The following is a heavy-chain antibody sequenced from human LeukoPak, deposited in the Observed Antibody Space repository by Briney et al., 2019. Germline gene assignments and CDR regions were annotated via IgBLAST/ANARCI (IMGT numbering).Heavy chain of an antibody. D-gene: IGHD1-26*01. J-gene: IGHJ4*02. Sequence: ASVKVSCKASGYTFTTYGISWVRQAPGQGLEWMGWISAHNGATNYAQRLQGRVTMTTDTSTSTAYMELRSLRSDDTAVYYCARVKARSGSYSLDYWGQGTLVTVSS. CDR3: ARVKARSGSYSLDY. CDR1: GYTFTTYG. CDR2: ISAHNGAT. V-gene: IGHV1-18*01.